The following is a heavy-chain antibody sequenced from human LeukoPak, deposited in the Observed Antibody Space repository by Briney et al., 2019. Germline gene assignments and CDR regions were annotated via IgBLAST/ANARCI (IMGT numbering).Heavy chain of an antibody. CDR3: AGIGYCSDGSCYSPYGMDV. J-gene: IGHJ6*02. CDR1: GYTFTSYG. CDR2: ISAYNGNT. V-gene: IGHV1-18*01. D-gene: IGHD2-15*01. Sequence: ASVKVSCKASGYTFTSYGISWVRQAPGQGLEGMGWISAYNGNTNYAQKLQGRVTMTTDTSTSTAYMELRSLRSDDAAVYYCAGIGYCSDGSCYSPYGMDVWGQGTTVTVSS.